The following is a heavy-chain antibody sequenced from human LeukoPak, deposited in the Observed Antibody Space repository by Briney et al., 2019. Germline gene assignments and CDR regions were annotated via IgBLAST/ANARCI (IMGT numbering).Heavy chain of an antibody. D-gene: IGHD3-3*02. Sequence: GGSLRLSCAASGFTFSSYAMHWVRQAPGKGLEWVAVISYDGSNKYYADSVKGRFTIFRDNSKNTLYLQMNSLRAEDTAVYYCARTSRHFDYGMDVWGQGTTVTVSS. CDR1: GFTFSSYA. J-gene: IGHJ6*02. CDR3: ARTSRHFDYGMDV. CDR2: ISYDGSNK. V-gene: IGHV3-30*04.